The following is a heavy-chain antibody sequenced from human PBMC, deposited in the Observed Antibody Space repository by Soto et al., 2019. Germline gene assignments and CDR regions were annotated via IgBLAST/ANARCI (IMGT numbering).Heavy chain of an antibody. CDR1: GFTVSNNY. CDR3: TAGLSTGKS. D-gene: IGHD2-21*02. J-gene: IGHJ5*02. CDR2: MYSSGTT. Sequence: EVQLVESGGDLVQPGGSLRLSCAASGFTVSNNYISWVRQAPGKGLEWVSLMYSSGTTHYADSVKGRFTISSASSKNTVFLKMNSLTAEDTAVYFCTAGLSTGKSWRQGTLVNVSS. V-gene: IGHV3-66*01.